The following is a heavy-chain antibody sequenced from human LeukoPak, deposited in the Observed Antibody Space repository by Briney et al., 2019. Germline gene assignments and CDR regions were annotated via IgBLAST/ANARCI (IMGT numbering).Heavy chain of an antibody. Sequence: KPSETLSLTCTVSGGSINSGEYSWTWIRQLPGKGLEWIGYIYFSGSTDYNLSLEGRVSMSIDTSKNQFSLRLRSVTAADMAIYYCVRYCSGGTCYRREDAFDVWGQGTLVTVSS. V-gene: IGHV4-30-4*01. CDR1: GGSINSGEYS. CDR2: IYFSGST. CDR3: VRYCSGGTCYRREDAFDV. D-gene: IGHD2-15*01. J-gene: IGHJ3*01.